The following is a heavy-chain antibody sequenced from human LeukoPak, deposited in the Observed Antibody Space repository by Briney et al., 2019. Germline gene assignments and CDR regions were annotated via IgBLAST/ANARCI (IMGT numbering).Heavy chain of an antibody. V-gene: IGHV4-59*08. CDR3: ARRSVVTAINFDAFDI. CDR1: GGSISSYY. Sequence: SETLSLTCTVSGGSISSYYWNWIRQPPGKGLEWIGYIYYTGSTNYNPSLKSRVTISLDTSKNQFSLKLSSVTAADTAVYYCARRSVVTAINFDAFDIWGQGAMVTVSS. D-gene: IGHD2-21*02. CDR2: IYYTGST. J-gene: IGHJ3*02.